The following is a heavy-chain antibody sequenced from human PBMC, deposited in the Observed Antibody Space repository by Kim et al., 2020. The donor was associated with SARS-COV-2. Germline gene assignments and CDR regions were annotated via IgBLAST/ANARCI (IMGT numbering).Heavy chain of an antibody. CDR1: GFTVSSNY. V-gene: IGHV3-66*01. Sequence: GGSLRLFCAASGFTVSSNYMSWIRQAPGKGLEWLSVIYSGDKTYYVESVKGRLTISRDNSKNTLYLQMSSLRVEDTAVYYCSTNLAAAGVVWGQGTLVT. D-gene: IGHD6-13*01. J-gene: IGHJ4*02. CDR2: IYSGDKT. CDR3: STNLAAAGVV.